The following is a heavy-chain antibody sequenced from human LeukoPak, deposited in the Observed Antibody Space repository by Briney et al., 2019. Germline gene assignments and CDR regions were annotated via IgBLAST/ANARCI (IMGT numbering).Heavy chain of an antibody. V-gene: IGHV3-74*01. CDR1: GFTFSSYW. D-gene: IGHD3-22*01. J-gene: IGHJ1*01. Sequence: PGGSLRLSCAASGFTFSSYWMHWVRRAPGKGLVWVSRIQSDGSTNYADSVKGRFTISRDNAKNTLSLQMNSLRAEDTGVYYCARAPSEIGGYYPEYFRHWGQGTLVTVSS. CDR3: ARAPSEIGGYYPEYFRH. CDR2: IQSDGST.